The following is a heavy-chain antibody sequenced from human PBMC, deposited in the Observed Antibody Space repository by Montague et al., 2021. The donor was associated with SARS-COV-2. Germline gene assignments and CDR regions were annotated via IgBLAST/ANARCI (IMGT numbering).Heavy chain of an antibody. V-gene: IGHV4-59*01. Sequence: SETLSLTCTVSGGSISNYYWSWIRQPPGRGLEWNGYIYYSGSTDYSPSLKSRVTISLDTSKNQSSLKVTSVTAADTAVYYCARGGGYYNYGLDVGGPGTTVTVSS. CDR2: IYYSGST. D-gene: IGHD3-22*01. J-gene: IGHJ6*02. CDR1: GGSISNYY. CDR3: ARGGGYYNYGLDV.